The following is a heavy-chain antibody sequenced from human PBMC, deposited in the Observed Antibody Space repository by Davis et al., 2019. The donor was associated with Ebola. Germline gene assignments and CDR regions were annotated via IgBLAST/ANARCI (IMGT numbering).Heavy chain of an antibody. CDR3: ARDRGNWNDFYYYGVDV. J-gene: IGHJ6*02. CDR1: RYTFTDYY. Sequence: ASVKVSCKASRYTFTDYYLHWVRQAPGQGLQWMGWISDFNGNTKYAQKFQGRVTMATDRSTNTAYMDLRSLTSDDTAIYYCARDRGNWNDFYYYGVDVWGQGTTVTVSS. CDR2: ISDFNGNT. D-gene: IGHD1-1*01. V-gene: IGHV1-18*04.